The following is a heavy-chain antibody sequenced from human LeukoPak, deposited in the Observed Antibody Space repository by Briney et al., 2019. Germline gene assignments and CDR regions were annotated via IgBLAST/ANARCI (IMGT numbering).Heavy chain of an antibody. Sequence: ASVKVSCKASGRTFTSYVISWARHARGQGVEWMGGIIPIFGTANYVKKFHGRVTITADKSSRTAYMEVSSLRDVDTAMDDFERGGDILTGYYDFDYWGQGTLVTVSS. V-gene: IGHV1-69*06. CDR1: GRTFTSYV. D-gene: IGHD3-9*01. J-gene: IGHJ4*02. CDR3: ERGGDILTGYYDFDY. CDR2: IIPIFGTA.